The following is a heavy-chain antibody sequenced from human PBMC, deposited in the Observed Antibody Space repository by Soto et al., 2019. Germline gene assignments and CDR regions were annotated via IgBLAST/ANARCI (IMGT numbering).Heavy chain of an antibody. CDR3: STDPNGDYIGAFDN. V-gene: IGHV3-23*01. CDR1: RFSFSNYP. CDR2: ITGSGGGT. Sequence: GGSLRLSCAGSRFSFSNYPMTWARQAPGEGLEWVSSITGSGGGTTYADSVKGRFTISRDNSKNILYLQMDSLRADDTAVYYCSTDPNGDYIGAFDNWGQGTMVTVSS. J-gene: IGHJ3*02. D-gene: IGHD4-17*01.